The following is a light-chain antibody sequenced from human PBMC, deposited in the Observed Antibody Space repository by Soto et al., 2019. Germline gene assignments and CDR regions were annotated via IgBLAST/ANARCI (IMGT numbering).Light chain of an antibody. CDR2: DAS. CDR1: QDITAF. J-gene: IGKJ3*01. V-gene: IGKV1-33*01. Sequence: DIQMTQSPSSLSASVGDRVTITCQASQDITAFLNWYHHKPGVAPKVLIYDASKLEIGVPSRFGGGGSATYFSFTITSLQPEDVGTYYCQQYNSLPFTFGPGTKVEI. CDR3: QQYNSLPFT.